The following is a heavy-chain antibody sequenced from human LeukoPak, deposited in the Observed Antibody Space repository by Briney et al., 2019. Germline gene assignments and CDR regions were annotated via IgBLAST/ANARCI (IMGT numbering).Heavy chain of an antibody. D-gene: IGHD3-22*01. V-gene: IGHV4-61*02. CDR3: ASKGSENDSSGDGFDP. CDR2: IYTSGST. Sequence: SETLSLTCTVSGGSISSGSYYWSWIRQPAGTGLEWIGRIYTSGSTNYNPSLKSRVTISVDTSENQFSLKLSSVTAADTAVYYCASKGSENDSSGDGFDPWGQGTLVTVSS. J-gene: IGHJ5*02. CDR1: GGSISSGSYY.